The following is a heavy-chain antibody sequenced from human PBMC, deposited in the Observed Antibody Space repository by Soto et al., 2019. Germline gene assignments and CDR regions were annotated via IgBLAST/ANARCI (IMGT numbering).Heavy chain of an antibody. Sequence: QVQLQESGPGLVKPSQTLSLTCTVSGGSISSGGYYWSWIRQHPGKGLEWIGYIYYSGSTYYNPSLXSXVXIXXDTSKNQCSLKLTSVTAADTAVYYCARAYSNYLDYWGQGTLVTVSS. J-gene: IGHJ4*02. V-gene: IGHV4-31*03. D-gene: IGHD4-4*01. CDR3: ARAYSNYLDY. CDR1: GGSISSGGYY. CDR2: IYYSGST.